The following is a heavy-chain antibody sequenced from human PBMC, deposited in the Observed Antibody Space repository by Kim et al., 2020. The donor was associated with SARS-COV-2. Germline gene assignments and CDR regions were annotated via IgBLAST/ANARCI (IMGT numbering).Heavy chain of an antibody. D-gene: IGHD4-17*01. V-gene: IGHV3-30*04. CDR1: GFTFSSYA. CDR2: ISYDGSKK. CDR3: ARDRDTVYYFDY. J-gene: IGHJ4*02. Sequence: GGSLRLSCAASGFTFSSYAMHWVRQAPGKGLEWVAVISYDGSKKYYADSVKGRFTISRDNSKNTLYLQMNSLRAEDTAVYYCARDRDTVYYFDYWGQGTLVTVSS.